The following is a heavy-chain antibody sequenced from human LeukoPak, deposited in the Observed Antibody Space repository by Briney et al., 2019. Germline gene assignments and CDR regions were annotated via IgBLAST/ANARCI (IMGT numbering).Heavy chain of an antibody. V-gene: IGHV1-18*01. Sequence: ASVKVSCKASGYIFTSYGVTWVRQAPGQGLEWMGCISVYNGNTNYAQKLQGRVTMTTDISTSTAYMELRSLRSGDTAVYYCARGMVMAYYYDTSGYYPNDYWGQGTLVTVSS. J-gene: IGHJ4*02. D-gene: IGHD3-22*01. CDR3: ARGMVMAYYYDTSGYYPNDY. CDR2: ISVYNGNT. CDR1: GYIFTSYG.